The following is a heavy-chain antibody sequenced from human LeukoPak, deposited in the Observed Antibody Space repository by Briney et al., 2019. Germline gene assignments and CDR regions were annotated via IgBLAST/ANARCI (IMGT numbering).Heavy chain of an antibody. V-gene: IGHV1-69*13. CDR1: GGTFSSYA. Sequence: SVKVSCKASGGTFSSYAISWVRQAPGQGLEGMGGIIPIFGTANYAQKFQGRVTITADESTSTAYMELSSLRSEDTAVYYCASGQDYYDSSGYYKGWGQGTLVTVSS. D-gene: IGHD3-22*01. CDR3: ASGQDYYDSSGYYKG. J-gene: IGHJ4*02. CDR2: IIPIFGTA.